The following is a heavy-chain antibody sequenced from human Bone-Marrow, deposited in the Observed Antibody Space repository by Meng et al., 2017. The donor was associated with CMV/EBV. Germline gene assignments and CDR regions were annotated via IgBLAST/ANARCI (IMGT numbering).Heavy chain of an antibody. CDR2: ISGSGGSK. CDR3: AKVVSIVVVPAGEDV. J-gene: IGHJ6*02. V-gene: IGHV3-23*01. Sequence: GGSLRLSCAASGFTFSSYAMSWVRQAPGKGLEWVSTISGSGGSKYYADSVKGRFTISRDNSKNTLYLQMNSLRAEDTAVYYCAKVVSIVVVPAGEDVWGQGTTVTVSS. D-gene: IGHD2-2*01. CDR1: GFTFSSYA.